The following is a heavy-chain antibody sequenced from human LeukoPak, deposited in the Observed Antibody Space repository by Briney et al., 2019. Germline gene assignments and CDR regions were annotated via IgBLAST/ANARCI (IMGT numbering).Heavy chain of an antibody. V-gene: IGHV3-30*04. CDR3: VKRGGGNHGLDV. CDR2: ISYDGSNK. D-gene: IGHD4-23*01. J-gene: IGHJ6*02. Sequence: GGSLRLSCAASGFTFSSYAMHWVRQAPGKGLEWVAVISYDGSNKYYADSVMGRFTISRDDSRNTAYLQMDSLRVEDAAVYHCVKRGGGNHGLDVWGQGTQVTVS. CDR1: GFTFSSYA.